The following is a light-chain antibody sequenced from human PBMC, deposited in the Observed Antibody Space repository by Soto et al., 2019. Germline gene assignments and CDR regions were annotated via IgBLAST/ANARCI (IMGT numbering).Light chain of an antibody. V-gene: IGKV3-20*01. J-gene: IGKJ1*01. CDR3: QQYGDSSWT. CDR1: QSVTRY. Sequence: EIVLTQSPGTLSLSPGERATLSCRASQSVTRYLAWYQQKPGQAPRLLIYGASSRATGIPDRFSGSGSGTDFTLTIGRLEPEDFAVYYCQQYGDSSWTFGQGTKVEIK. CDR2: GAS.